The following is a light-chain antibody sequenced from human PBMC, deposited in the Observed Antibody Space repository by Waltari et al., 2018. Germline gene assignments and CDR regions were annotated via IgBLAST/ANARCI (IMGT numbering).Light chain of an antibody. Sequence: DFVMTQSPDSLAVSLGERATINCRSSRNVLHGPTNKNYLAWYQQKPQPPPKLLNYWASTRESGVPDRFIGSGSGTDFTLTISSLQAEDVAVYYCQQYYSSPQTFGQGTRVEIK. V-gene: IGKV4-1*01. CDR1: RNVLHGPTNKNY. CDR3: QQYYSSPQT. CDR2: WAS. J-gene: IGKJ2*01.